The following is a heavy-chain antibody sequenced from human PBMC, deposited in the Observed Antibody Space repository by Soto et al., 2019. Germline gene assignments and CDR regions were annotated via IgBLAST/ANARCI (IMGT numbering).Heavy chain of an antibody. Sequence: EVQLVESGGGLVKPGGSLRLSCAASGFTFSSYSMNWVRQAPGKGLEWVSSISSSSSYIYYADSVKGRFTISRDNAKNSLYLQMNSLRAENTAVYYCARDTYFYGSGSYGPWGQGTLVTVSS. CDR3: ARDTYFYGSGSYGP. J-gene: IGHJ5*02. CDR1: GFTFSSYS. CDR2: ISSSSSYI. D-gene: IGHD3-10*01. V-gene: IGHV3-21*01.